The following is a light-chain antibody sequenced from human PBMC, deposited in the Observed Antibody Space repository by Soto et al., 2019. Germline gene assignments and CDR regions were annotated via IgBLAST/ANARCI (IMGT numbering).Light chain of an antibody. Sequence: ELVFTQSPATLQPPSRDRPTLSCRASQSVSSYLVWYQQKPGQAPRLLISDASNRATGIPARFSGSGSGIDFTLTISSLEPEDFAVYYYHLRSNWAFGQGTKVDIK. CDR2: DAS. J-gene: IGKJ1*01. CDR3: HLRSNWA. V-gene: IGKV3-11*01. CDR1: QSVSSY.